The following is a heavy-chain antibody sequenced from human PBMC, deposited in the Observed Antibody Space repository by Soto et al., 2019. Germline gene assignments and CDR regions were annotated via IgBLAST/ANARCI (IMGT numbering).Heavy chain of an antibody. CDR3: ARGENHGSARDVFDH. Sequence: QVLLVQSGAEVKKPGASVKVSCKASGYSFSTYGVSWVRQAPGQGLEWMGWLDTGDGNTAYAQKLQGRITLTTDTSTTTAYMELRSLRSDDTASYYCARGENHGSARDVFDHWCQGTLVTVSS. J-gene: IGHJ4*02. CDR1: GYSFSTYG. V-gene: IGHV1-18*04. D-gene: IGHD1-26*01. CDR2: LDTGDGNT.